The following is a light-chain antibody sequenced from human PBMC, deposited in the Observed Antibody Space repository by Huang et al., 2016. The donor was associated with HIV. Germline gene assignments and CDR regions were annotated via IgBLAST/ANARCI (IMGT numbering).Light chain of an antibody. J-gene: IGKJ3*01. CDR3: QRYDNWPKFT. V-gene: IGKV3-15*01. CDR2: GAS. Sequence: EIVMTQSPATLSVSPGERATLSCRASQSVTSNLAWYQQKPGQAPRLLIYGASTRATGIPARFSGSGSGTECTLTISSLQSEDFAVYYCQRYDNWPKFTFGPGTKVDIK. CDR1: QSVTSN.